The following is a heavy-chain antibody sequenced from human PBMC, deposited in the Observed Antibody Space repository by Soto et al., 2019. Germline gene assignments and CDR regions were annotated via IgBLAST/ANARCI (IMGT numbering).Heavy chain of an antibody. Sequence: GGSLRLSCAASGFTFSSYGMHWVRQAPGKGLEWVAVISYDGSNKYYADSVKGRFTISRDNSKNTLYLQMNSLRAEDTAVYYCAKGGVDWLPSGRERLGPPDSWGQGTLVTVSS. D-gene: IGHD3-9*01. CDR1: GFTFSSYG. J-gene: IGHJ4*02. CDR2: ISYDGSNK. CDR3: AKGGVDWLPSGRERLGPPDS. V-gene: IGHV3-30*18.